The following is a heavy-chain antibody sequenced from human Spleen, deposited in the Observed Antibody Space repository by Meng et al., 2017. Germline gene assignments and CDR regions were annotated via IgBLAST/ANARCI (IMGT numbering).Heavy chain of an antibody. CDR1: GGTFSSYA. V-gene: IGHV1-2*06. CDR3: ARVSGINLRYFDL. Sequence: QVQLVQSGAEVKKPGSSVKVSCKASGGTFSSYAISWVRQAPGQGLEWMGRINPNSGGTNYAQKFQGRVTMTRDTSISTAYMELSRLRSDDTAVYYCARVSGINLRYFDLWGRGTLVTVSS. J-gene: IGHJ2*01. CDR2: INPNSGGT. D-gene: IGHD3-10*01.